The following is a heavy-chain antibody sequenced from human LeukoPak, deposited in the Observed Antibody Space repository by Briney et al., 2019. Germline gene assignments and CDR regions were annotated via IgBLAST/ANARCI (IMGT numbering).Heavy chain of an antibody. V-gene: IGHV4-59*01. CDR3: ARSVFEPDYYDSSGYPLFDY. D-gene: IGHD3-22*01. CDR2: IYYSGST. CDR1: GGSISSYY. Sequence: SETLSLTCTVSGGSISSYYWSWIRQPPGKGLEWIGYIYYSGSTNYNPSLKSRVTISVDTSKNQFSLKLSSVTAADTAVYYCARSVFEPDYYDSSGYPLFDYWGQGTLVTVSS. J-gene: IGHJ4*02.